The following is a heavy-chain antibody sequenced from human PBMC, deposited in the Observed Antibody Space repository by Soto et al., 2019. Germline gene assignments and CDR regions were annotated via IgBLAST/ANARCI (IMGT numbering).Heavy chain of an antibody. CDR1: GYTFTSYD. V-gene: IGHV1-8*01. J-gene: IGHJ5*02. CDR2: MNPNSGNT. Sequence: QVQLVQSGAEVKKPGASVKVSCKASGYTFTSYDINWVRQATGQGLEWMGWMNPNSGNTGYAQKFQGRVTMTRNTSISTAYMELRRLRSEDTAVYYCAIAALPPKSFSLGFDPWGQGTLVTVSS. CDR3: AIAALPPKSFSLGFDP. D-gene: IGHD6-6*01.